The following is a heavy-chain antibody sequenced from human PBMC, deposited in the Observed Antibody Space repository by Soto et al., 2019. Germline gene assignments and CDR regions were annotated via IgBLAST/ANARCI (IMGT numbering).Heavy chain of an antibody. V-gene: IGHV3-30*18. CDR2: ISYDGSNK. D-gene: IGHD5-18*01. CDR1: GFNFSSYG. J-gene: IGHJ4*02. Sequence: QVQLVESGGGVVQPGRSLRLSCAASGFNFSSYGMHWVRQAPGKGLEWVAVISYDGSNKYYADSVKGRFTISRDNSKNTLYLQMNSLRAEDTAVYYCAKDRDTAFDYWGQGTLVTVSS. CDR3: AKDRDTAFDY.